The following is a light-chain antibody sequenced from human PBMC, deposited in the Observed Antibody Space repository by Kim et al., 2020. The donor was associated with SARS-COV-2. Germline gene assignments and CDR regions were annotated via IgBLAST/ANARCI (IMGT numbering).Light chain of an antibody. CDR2: RND. V-gene: IGLV1-47*01. Sequence: QSVLTQSPSASGTPGQRVTISCSGSSPNIGRNFVYWYQQVPGTAPKLRIYRNDQRPSGVPDRFSGSKSGTSASLAISGLRSEDEADYYCASWDDSLSGWVFGGGIKLTVL. CDR3: ASWDDSLSGWV. J-gene: IGLJ3*02. CDR1: SPNIGRNF.